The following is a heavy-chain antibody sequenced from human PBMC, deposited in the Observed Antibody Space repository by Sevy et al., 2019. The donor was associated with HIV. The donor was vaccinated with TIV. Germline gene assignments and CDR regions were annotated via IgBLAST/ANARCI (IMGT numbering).Heavy chain of an antibody. CDR3: ATTKDYYDSSGYPFDH. CDR1: GYTLTALS. D-gene: IGHD3-22*01. J-gene: IGHJ4*02. V-gene: IGHV1-24*01. CDR2: FDPEDGET. Sequence: ASVKVSCKVSGYTLTALSMHWVRQAPGKGLEGMGTFDPEDGETRFAQKFQGRVTMTGDTSTDTAYMELSSLRSEDTAVYFCATTKDYYDSSGYPFDHWGQGALVTVSS.